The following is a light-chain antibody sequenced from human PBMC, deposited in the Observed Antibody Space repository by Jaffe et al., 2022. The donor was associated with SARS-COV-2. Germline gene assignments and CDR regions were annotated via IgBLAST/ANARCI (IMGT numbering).Light chain of an antibody. J-gene: IGLJ1*01. Sequence: QSALTQPASVSGSPGQSITISCTGTSSDVGRYNLVSWYQQHPGKAPKLMIYEGDKRPSGVSNRFSGSKSGYTASLTISGLQAEDEADYYCCSYAGSDTSYVFGAGTKVTVL. V-gene: IGLV2-23*01. CDR3: CSYAGSDTSYV. CDR1: SSDVGRYNL. CDR2: EGD.